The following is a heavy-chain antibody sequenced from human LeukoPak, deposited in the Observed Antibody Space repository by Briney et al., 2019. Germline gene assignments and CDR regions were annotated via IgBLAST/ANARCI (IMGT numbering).Heavy chain of an antibody. J-gene: IGHJ4*02. CDR3: AKFRGYSYGPIGY. Sequence: GGSLRLSCAASGFTFSTYDMSWVRQAPGKGPEWVSAISGSGGSTFYADSVKGRFTISRDNSKNTLYLQMNSLRAEDTAVYYCAKFRGYSYGPIGYWGQGTLVTVSS. D-gene: IGHD5-18*01. CDR1: GFTFSTYD. CDR2: ISGSGGST. V-gene: IGHV3-23*01.